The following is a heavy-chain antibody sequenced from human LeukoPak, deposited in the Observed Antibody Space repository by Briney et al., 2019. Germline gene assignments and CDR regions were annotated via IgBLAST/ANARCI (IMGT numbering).Heavy chain of an antibody. CDR2: MNPNSGST. CDR3: ARDLRLRYFDWLLSNDAFDI. CDR1: GYTFTSYD. D-gene: IGHD3-9*01. J-gene: IGHJ3*02. Sequence: ASVKVSCKASGYTFTSYDINWVRQATGQGLEWMGWMNPNSGSTGYAQKFQGRVTMTRNTSISTAYMELSSLRSEDTAVYYCARDLRLRYFDWLLSNDAFDIWGQGTMVTVSS. V-gene: IGHV1-8*02.